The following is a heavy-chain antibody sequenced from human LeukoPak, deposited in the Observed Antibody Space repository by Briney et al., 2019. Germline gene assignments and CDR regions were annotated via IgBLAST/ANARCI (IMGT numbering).Heavy chain of an antibody. V-gene: IGHV3-23*01. J-gene: IGHJ4*02. CDR1: GFTFSTYA. Sequence: GGSLRLSCAASGFTFSTYAMSWVRQAPGKGLEWVSGISGSGGSTYYADSVKGRFTISRDNSKNTLYLQMNSLRAEDTAVYYCAKALLRYFDWSTDYWGQGTLVTVSS. CDR2: ISGSGGST. D-gene: IGHD3-9*01. CDR3: AKALLRYFDWSTDY.